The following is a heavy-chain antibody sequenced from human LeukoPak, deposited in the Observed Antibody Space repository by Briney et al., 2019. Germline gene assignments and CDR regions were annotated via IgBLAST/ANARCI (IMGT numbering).Heavy chain of an antibody. Sequence: PSETLSLTCAVYGGSFSGYYWGWIRQPPGKGLEWIGEINHSGSTNYNPSLKSRVTISVDTSKNQFSLKLSSVTAADTAVYYCARGRGTMVRAHWFDPWGQGTLVTVSS. J-gene: IGHJ5*02. V-gene: IGHV4-34*01. CDR2: INHSGST. D-gene: IGHD3-10*01. CDR3: ARGRGTMVRAHWFDP. CDR1: GGSFSGYY.